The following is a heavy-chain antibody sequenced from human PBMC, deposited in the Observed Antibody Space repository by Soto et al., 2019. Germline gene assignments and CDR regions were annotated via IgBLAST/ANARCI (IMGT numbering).Heavy chain of an antibody. Sequence: GGSLRLSCAASGFTFSSYSMNWVRQAPGKGLEWVSYISSSSSTIYYTDSVKGRFTISRDNAKNSLYLQMNSLRAEDTAVYYCASDSQWLDFDYWGQGTPVTVSS. D-gene: IGHD6-19*01. CDR3: ASDSQWLDFDY. J-gene: IGHJ4*02. CDR1: GFTFSSYS. CDR2: ISSSSSTI. V-gene: IGHV3-48*01.